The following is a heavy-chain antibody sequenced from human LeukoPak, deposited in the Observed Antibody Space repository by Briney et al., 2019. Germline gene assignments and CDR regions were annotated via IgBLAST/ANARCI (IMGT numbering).Heavy chain of an antibody. CDR3: ARNWNYVADAFDI. J-gene: IGHJ3*02. CDR2: IYASGST. CDR1: GGSISSGGYY. V-gene: IGHV4-61*02. Sequence: PSQTLSLTCTVSGGSISSGGYYWSWIRQPAGKGLEWIGRIYASGSTNYTPSLKSRVTMSVDTSKNQFSLKLSSVTAAGTAVYYCARNWNYVADAFDIWGQGTMVTVSS. D-gene: IGHD1-7*01.